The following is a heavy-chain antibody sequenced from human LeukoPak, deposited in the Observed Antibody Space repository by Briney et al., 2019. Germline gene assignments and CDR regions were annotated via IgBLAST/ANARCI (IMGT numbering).Heavy chain of an antibody. CDR3: ARAGGLYYYDSSGYYTGDYY. D-gene: IGHD3-22*01. V-gene: IGHV1-18*01. CDR1: GYTFTNYD. J-gene: IGHJ4*02. Sequence: GASVKVSCKASGYTFTNYDISWVRQAPGQGLEWMGWISTYNGNTNYAQKLQDRVTMTTDTSTSTAYIELRSLRSDDTAVYYCARAGGLYYYDSSGYYTGDYYWGQGTLVTVSS. CDR2: ISTYNGNT.